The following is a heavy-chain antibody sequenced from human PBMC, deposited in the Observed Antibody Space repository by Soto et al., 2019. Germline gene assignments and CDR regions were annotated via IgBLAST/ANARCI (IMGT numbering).Heavy chain of an antibody. V-gene: IGHV3-7*03. D-gene: IGHD6-13*01. CDR3: ARDRYSSSLFDF. J-gene: IGHJ3*01. Sequence: PGGSLRLSCAASGFTFSNYWISWVRQAPGMGLEWVANIKSDGSDKYYVDSVKGRFTISRDNTKNSLSLQMNSLRAEDTAVYYCARDRYSSSLFDFWGQGTMVTVSS. CDR1: GFTFSNYW. CDR2: IKSDGSDK.